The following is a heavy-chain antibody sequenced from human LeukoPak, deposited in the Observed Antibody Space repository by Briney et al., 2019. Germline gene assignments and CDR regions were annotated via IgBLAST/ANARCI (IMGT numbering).Heavy chain of an antibody. J-gene: IGHJ6*03. CDR2: INPNSGGT. D-gene: IGHD3-10*01. CDR1: GYTFTGYY. V-gene: IGHV1-2*02. CDR3: ARGPLDYYGSGSYYTQGYYMDV. Sequence: ASVKVSCKASGYTFTGYYMHWVRQAPGQGLEWMGWINPNSGGTNYAQKFQGRVTMTRDTSISTAYMELSRLRSDDTAVYYCARGPLDYYGSGSYYTQGYYMDVWGKGTTVTISS.